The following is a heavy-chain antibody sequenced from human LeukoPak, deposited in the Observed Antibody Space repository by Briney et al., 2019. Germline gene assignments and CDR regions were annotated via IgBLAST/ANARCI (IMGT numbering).Heavy chain of an antibody. Sequence: PGGSLRLSCAASGLTFSSYGMNWVRQAPGKGLEWVSSISSSSSYIYYADSVKGRFTISRDNAKNSLYLQMNSLRAEDTAVYYCARDWGYSGSYSSPFWFDPWGQGTLVTVSS. CDR3: ARDWGYSGSYSSPFWFDP. V-gene: IGHV3-21*01. CDR1: GLTFSSYG. J-gene: IGHJ5*02. CDR2: ISSSSSYI. D-gene: IGHD1-26*01.